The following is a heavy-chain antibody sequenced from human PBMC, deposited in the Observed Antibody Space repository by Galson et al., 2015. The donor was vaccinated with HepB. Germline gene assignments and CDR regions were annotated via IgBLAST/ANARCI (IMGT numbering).Heavy chain of an antibody. Sequence: SVKVSCKASGYTFTSYAMNWVRQAPGQGLEWMGWINTNTGNPTYAQGFTGRFVFSLDTSVSTAYLQISSLKAEDTAVYYCVSTYSSGWLRWAFDIWGQGTMVTVSS. CDR2: INTNTGNP. CDR1: GYTFTSYA. CDR3: VSTYSSGWLRWAFDI. V-gene: IGHV7-4-1*02. J-gene: IGHJ3*02. D-gene: IGHD6-19*01.